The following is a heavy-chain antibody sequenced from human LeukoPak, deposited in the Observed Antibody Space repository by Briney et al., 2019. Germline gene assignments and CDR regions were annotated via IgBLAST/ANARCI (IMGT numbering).Heavy chain of an antibody. CDR3: ARHRGSSSLYDAFDI. D-gene: IGHD6-13*01. CDR1: GGSISSYY. J-gene: IGHJ3*02. V-gene: IGHV4-59*08. CDR2: IYYSGST. Sequence: PSETLSLTCTVSGGSISSYYWSWIRQPPGKGLEWIGYIYYSGSTNYNPSLKSRVTISVDTSKNQFSLKLSSVTAADTAVYYCARHRGSSSLYDAFDIWGQGTMVTVSS.